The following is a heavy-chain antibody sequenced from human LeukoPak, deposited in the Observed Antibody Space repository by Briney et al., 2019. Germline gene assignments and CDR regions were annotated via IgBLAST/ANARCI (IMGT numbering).Heavy chain of an antibody. CDR2: ISGRGGRT. J-gene: IGHJ5*02. CDR3: ARDLYYASGKYYNPWIDP. D-gene: IGHD3-10*01. Sequence: GGSLRLSCAGSGFTFSGYSLNWVRQAPGKGLQWVSDISGRGGRTDHAASVKGRFTISRDNSRNTVYLQMNSLRAEDTAVYYCARDLYYASGKYYNPWIDPWGQGTLVSVSS. V-gene: IGHV3-23*01. CDR1: GFTFSGYS.